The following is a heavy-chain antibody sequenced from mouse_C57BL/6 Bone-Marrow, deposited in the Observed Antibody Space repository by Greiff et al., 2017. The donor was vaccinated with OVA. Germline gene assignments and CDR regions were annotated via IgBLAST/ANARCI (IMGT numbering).Heavy chain of an antibody. J-gene: IGHJ3*01. Sequence: VQLQQSGPELVQPGASVKISCKASGYTFTDYYMNWVKQSHGKSLEWIGDINPNNGGTSYNQKFTGKATLTVDKSSSTAYMELRSLTSEDSAVYYCASGYEGYSAWFAYWGQGTRVTVSA. D-gene: IGHD2-3*01. CDR3: ASGYEGYSAWFAY. V-gene: IGHV1-26*01. CDR2: INPNNGGT. CDR1: GYTFTDYY.